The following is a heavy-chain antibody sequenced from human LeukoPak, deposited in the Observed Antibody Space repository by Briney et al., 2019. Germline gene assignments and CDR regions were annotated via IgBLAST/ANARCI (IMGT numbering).Heavy chain of an antibody. CDR3: ASGGSYLHYFDY. Sequence: PSETLSLTCTVSGGSISTYYWSWLRQPPGKGLEWIGYIYYSGSTYYNPSLKSRVTISVDRSKNQFSLKLSSVTAADTAVYYCASGGSYLHYFDYWGQGTLVTVSS. D-gene: IGHD1-26*01. V-gene: IGHV4-59*12. CDR2: IYYSGST. J-gene: IGHJ4*02. CDR1: GGSISTYY.